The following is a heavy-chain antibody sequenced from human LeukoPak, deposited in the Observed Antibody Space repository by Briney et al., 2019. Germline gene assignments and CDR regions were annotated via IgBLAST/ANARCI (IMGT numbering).Heavy chain of an antibody. CDR3: AKTEYDILTGYESIFDY. J-gene: IGHJ4*02. CDR1: GYTFTSYD. V-gene: IGHV1-8*01. D-gene: IGHD3-9*01. CDR2: MNPNSGNT. Sequence: ASVKVSCKASGYTFTSYDINWVRQATGQGLEGMGWMNPNSGNTGYAQKFQGRVTMTRNTSISTAYMELSSLRSEDTAFYFRAKTEYDILTGYESIFDYWGQGTLVTVSS.